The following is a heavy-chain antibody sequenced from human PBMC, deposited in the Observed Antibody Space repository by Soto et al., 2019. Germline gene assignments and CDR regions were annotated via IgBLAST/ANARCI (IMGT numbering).Heavy chain of an antibody. Sequence: SETLCLTCTVSGGSISSGDYYWSWIRQPPGKGLEWIGYIYYSGSTYYNPSLKSRVTISVDTSKNQFSLKLSSVTAADTAVYYCARDDNSALPLDYWGQGTLVTVSS. D-gene: IGHD1-20*01. J-gene: IGHJ4*02. CDR2: IYYSGST. CDR3: ARDDNSALPLDY. CDR1: GGSISSGDYY. V-gene: IGHV4-30-4*01.